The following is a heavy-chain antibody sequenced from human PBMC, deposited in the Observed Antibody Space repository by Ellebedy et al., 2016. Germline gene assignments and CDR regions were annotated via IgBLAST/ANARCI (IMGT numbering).Heavy chain of an antibody. CDR1: GFIFSEKW. Sequence: GGSLRLSCAASGFIFSEKWMHWVRQVPGKGPVWVSRINPDGSSKGYAGSVKGRFTISRDNSENTLYLQMNSLRAEDTAVYYCAKVEGQWLVYYWGQGILVTVSS. D-gene: IGHD6-19*01. V-gene: IGHV3-74*01. J-gene: IGHJ4*02. CDR3: AKVEGQWLVYY. CDR2: INPDGSSK.